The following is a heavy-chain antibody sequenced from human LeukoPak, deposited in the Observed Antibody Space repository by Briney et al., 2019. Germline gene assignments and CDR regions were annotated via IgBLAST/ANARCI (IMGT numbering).Heavy chain of an antibody. J-gene: IGHJ4*02. CDR2: ISSSGSTI. D-gene: IGHD3-16*01. Sequence: PGGSLSLSCAASGFTFSDYYMSWIRQAPGKGLEWVSYISSSGSTIYYADSVKGRFTISRDNAKNSLYLQMNSLRAEDTALYYCARDGAVKWHRGIDYFDYWGQGTLVTVSS. V-gene: IGHV3-11*04. CDR1: GFTFSDYY. CDR3: ARDGAVKWHRGIDYFDY.